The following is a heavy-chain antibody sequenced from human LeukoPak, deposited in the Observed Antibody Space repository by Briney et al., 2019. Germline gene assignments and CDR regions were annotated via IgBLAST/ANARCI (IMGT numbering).Heavy chain of an antibody. CDR1: GGTFSSYA. J-gene: IGHJ3*02. D-gene: IGHD3-3*01. Sequence: ASVKVSCKASGGTFSSYAISWVRQAPGQGLEWMGGIIPIFGTANYAQKFQGRVTITTDESTSTAYMELSSLRSEDTAVYYCARADDFWSGYYYDAFDIWGQGTMVTVSS. V-gene: IGHV1-69*05. CDR3: ARADDFWSGYYYDAFDI. CDR2: IIPIFGTA.